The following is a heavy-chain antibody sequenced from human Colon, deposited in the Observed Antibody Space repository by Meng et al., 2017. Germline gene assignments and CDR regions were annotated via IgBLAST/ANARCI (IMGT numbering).Heavy chain of an antibody. Sequence: GESLKISCAASGFTFSSYSMNWVRQAPGKGLEWVSSISSSSSYIYYADSVKGRFTISRDNAKNSLYLQMNSLRAEDTAVYYCARDLYYYDSSCKAEAFDIWGQGTMVTVSS. J-gene: IGHJ3*02. D-gene: IGHD3-22*01. V-gene: IGHV3-21*01. CDR2: ISSSSSYI. CDR3: ARDLYYYDSSCKAEAFDI. CDR1: GFTFSSYS.